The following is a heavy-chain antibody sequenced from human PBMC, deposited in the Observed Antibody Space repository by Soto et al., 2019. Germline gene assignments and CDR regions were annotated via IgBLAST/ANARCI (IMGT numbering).Heavy chain of an antibody. CDR1: GGSISSYC. CDR3: ARGYNWNDLGGMDV. Sequence: PSETLSLTCTVSGGSISSYCWSWIRQPPGKGLEWIGYIYYSGSTNYNPSLKSRVTISVDTSKNQFSLKLSSVTAADTAVYYCARGYNWNDLGGMDVWGQGTTVTVSS. J-gene: IGHJ6*02. D-gene: IGHD1-20*01. CDR2: IYYSGST. V-gene: IGHV4-59*01.